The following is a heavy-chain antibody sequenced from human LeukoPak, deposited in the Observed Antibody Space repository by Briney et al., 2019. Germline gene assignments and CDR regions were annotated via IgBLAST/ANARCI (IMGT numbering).Heavy chain of an antibody. CDR1: GFTFSGSA. Sequence: GGSLRLSCAASGFTFSGSAMHWVRQASGKGLEWVGRIRSKANSYATAYAASVKGRFTISRDDSKNTAYLQMNSLKTEDTAVYYCRGQWLETEYYYYYYMDVWGKGTTVTVSS. CDR3: RGQWLETEYYYYYYMDV. CDR2: IRSKANSYAT. J-gene: IGHJ6*03. V-gene: IGHV3-73*01. D-gene: IGHD6-19*01.